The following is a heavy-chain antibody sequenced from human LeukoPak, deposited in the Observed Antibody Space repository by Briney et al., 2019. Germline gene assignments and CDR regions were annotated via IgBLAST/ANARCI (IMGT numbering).Heavy chain of an antibody. CDR3: ARTPPYQLLDY. CDR2: IWSDGSNE. D-gene: IGHD2-2*01. V-gene: IGHV3-33*01. J-gene: IGHJ4*02. CDR1: GFTFSNYG. Sequence: GGSLRLSCAASGFTFSNYGMHWVRQAPGKGLEWVAVIWSDGSNEYYADSVKGRFTISRVNSKNTLYLQMNSLRAEDTAVYYCARTPPYQLLDYWGQGTLVNVSS.